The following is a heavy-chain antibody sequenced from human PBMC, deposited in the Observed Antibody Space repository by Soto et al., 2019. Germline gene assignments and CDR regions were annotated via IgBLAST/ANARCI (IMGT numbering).Heavy chain of an antibody. Sequence: SETLSLTCTVSGGSISSYYWSWIRQPPGKGLEWIGYIYYSGSTNYNPSLKSRVTISVDTSKNQFSLKLSSVTAADTAVYYCARTKEGYSSSAIYYWGQGTLVPVAS. V-gene: IGHV4-59*01. D-gene: IGHD6-6*01. J-gene: IGHJ4*02. CDR1: GGSISSYY. CDR2: IYYSGST. CDR3: ARTKEGYSSSAIYY.